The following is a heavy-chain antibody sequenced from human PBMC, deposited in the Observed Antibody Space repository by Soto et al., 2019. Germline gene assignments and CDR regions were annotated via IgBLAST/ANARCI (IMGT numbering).Heavy chain of an antibody. V-gene: IGHV1-46*01. CDR3: ARGYHSSGFPPLVDY. CDR2: INPSGGST. CDR1: GYTFTSYY. J-gene: IGHJ4*02. Sequence: QVQLVQSGAEVKKPGASVKVSCKASGYTFTSYYMHWVRQAPGQGLEWMGIINPSGGSTSYAQKFQGRVTMTRDTSTSTVYMELSSLRSEDTTVYYCARGYHSSGFPPLVDYWGQGTLVTVSS. D-gene: IGHD3-22*01.